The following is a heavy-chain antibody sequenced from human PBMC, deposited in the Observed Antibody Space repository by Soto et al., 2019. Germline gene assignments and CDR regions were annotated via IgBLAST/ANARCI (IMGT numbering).Heavy chain of an antibody. CDR2: ISSSSSYI. J-gene: IGHJ6*02. V-gene: IGHV3-21*01. Sequence: PGGSLRLSCAASGFTFSSYIMNWVRQAPGKGLEWVSSISSSSSYIYYADSVKGRFTISRDNAKNSLYLQMNSPRAEDTAVYYCARDSGSYYSLRSYGMDVWGQGTTVTVSS. D-gene: IGHD3-10*01. CDR1: GFTFSSYI. CDR3: ARDSGSYYSLRSYGMDV.